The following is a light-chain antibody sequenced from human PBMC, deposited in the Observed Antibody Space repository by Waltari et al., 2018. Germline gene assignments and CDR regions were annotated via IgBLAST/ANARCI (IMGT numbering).Light chain of an antibody. J-gene: IGLJ3*02. Sequence: QSVLTQPPSASGSPGQSVTISCTGTSSDVGGNNHVSWYQQHPGKAPKVMIYEVSKRPSGVPDRFSGSKSGNTASLIVSGIQAEDEADYYCGSYAGFDSWMFGGGTKLTVL. CDR2: EVS. CDR1: SSDVGGNNH. CDR3: GSYAGFDSWM. V-gene: IGLV2-8*01.